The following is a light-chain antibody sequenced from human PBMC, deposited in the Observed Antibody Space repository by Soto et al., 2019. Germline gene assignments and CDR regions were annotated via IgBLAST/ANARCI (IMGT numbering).Light chain of an antibody. Sequence: ETVMTLSPATLSVSPGERATLSCRASQSVSSNVAWYQQKPGQAPSLIIYGASTRATGIPARFSGSGSGTEFTLTISSLQSEDFAVYYCQQYNNWPPLYTFGQGTKLEIK. V-gene: IGKV3-15*01. CDR3: QQYNNWPPLYT. J-gene: IGKJ2*01. CDR1: QSVSSN. CDR2: GAS.